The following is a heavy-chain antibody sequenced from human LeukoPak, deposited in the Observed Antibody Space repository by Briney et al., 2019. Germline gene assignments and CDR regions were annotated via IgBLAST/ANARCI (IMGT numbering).Heavy chain of an antibody. D-gene: IGHD3-10*01. V-gene: IGHV4-39*01. Sequence: SETLSLTCTVSGGSISSNDSYWAWIRQPPGRGLEWIGSIYYNGSTSYNTSLKSRVTISVDRSKNQFSLKLSSVTAADTAVYYCARHPLYYYGSGSYSYFDYWGQGTLVTVSS. CDR1: GGSISSNDSY. J-gene: IGHJ4*02. CDR2: IYYNGST. CDR3: ARHPLYYYGSGSYSYFDY.